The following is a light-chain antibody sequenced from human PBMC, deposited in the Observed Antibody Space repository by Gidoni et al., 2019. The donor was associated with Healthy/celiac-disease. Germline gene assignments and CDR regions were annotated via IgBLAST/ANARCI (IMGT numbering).Light chain of an antibody. CDR2: GAS. Sequence: PPTRAGPPGESATLYCRASQSFCSKLAWNQQKPGQAPRLLIDGASNRATGIPARFSGSGSGTEFTLTISSLQSEDFAVYYCQQYNNSPGTFGQGTKVEIK. CDR1: QSFCSK. J-gene: IGKJ1*01. V-gene: IGKV3-15*01. CDR3: QQYNNSPGT.